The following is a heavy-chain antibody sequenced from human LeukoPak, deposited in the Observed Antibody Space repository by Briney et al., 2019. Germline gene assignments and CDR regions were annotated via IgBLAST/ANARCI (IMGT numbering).Heavy chain of an antibody. D-gene: IGHD4-23*01. V-gene: IGHV3-66*01. CDR3: ARDYEGGGLGY. J-gene: IGHJ4*02. CDR2: TYSDGST. CDR1: GFTVSNNY. Sequence: PGGSLRLSCAASGFTVSNNYMSWVRQAPGKGLEWVSVTYSDGSTYYADSVKGRFTISRDNSKNTLYLQMNSLRAEDTAVYYCARDYEGGGLGYWGQGTLVTVSS.